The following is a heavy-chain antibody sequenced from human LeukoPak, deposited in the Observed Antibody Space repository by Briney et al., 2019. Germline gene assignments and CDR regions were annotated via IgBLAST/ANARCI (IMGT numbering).Heavy chain of an antibody. Sequence: AGGSLRLSCAASGFTFSSYAMSWVRQAPGKGLEWVSAISGSGGSTYYADSVKGRFTISRDAASKSLYLQMNSLRVEDTAVYYCTRDQDAGYALGHWGQGTLVTVTS. CDR3: TRDQDAGYALGH. V-gene: IGHV3-23*01. CDR2: ISGSGGST. D-gene: IGHD5-18*01. CDR1: GFTFSSYA. J-gene: IGHJ4*02.